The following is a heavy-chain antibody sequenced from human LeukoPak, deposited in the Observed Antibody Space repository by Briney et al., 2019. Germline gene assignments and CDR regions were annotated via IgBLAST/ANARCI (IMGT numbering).Heavy chain of an antibody. CDR3: AKDSGKIMIRGIVDY. V-gene: IGHV3-23*01. CDR2: ISGSGGST. Sequence: PGGSLRLSCAASGFTFSSYAMSWVRQAPGKGLEWVSAISGSGGSTYYADSVKGRFTISRDNSKNTLYLQMNSLRAEDTAVYYCAKDSGKIMIRGIVDYWGQGTLVTVSS. CDR1: GFTFSSYA. D-gene: IGHD3-16*01. J-gene: IGHJ4*02.